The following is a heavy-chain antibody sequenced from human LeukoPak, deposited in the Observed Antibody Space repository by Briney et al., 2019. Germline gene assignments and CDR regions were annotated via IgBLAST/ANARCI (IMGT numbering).Heavy chain of an antibody. V-gene: IGHV3-48*01. D-gene: IGHD4-17*01. CDR2: ITSGGTTI. CDR3: ARDYSTVTTFFDY. J-gene: IGHJ4*02. Sequence: ITSGGTTIYYADSVKGRFTISRDNAKNSLYLQMNSPRAEDTAVYYCARDYSTVTTFFDYWGQGTLVTVSS.